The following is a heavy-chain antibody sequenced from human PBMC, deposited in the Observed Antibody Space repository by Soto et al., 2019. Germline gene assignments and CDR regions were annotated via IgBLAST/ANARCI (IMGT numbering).Heavy chain of an antibody. J-gene: IGHJ6*02. CDR1: GGSISSGGYY. V-gene: IGHV4-31*03. Sequence: SETLSLTCTVSGGSISSGGYYWSWIRQHPGKGLEWIGYIYYSGSTYYNPSLKSRVTISVDTSKNQFSLKLSSVTAADTAVYYCARGIKVLRFLEGSMDVWGQGTTVTVSS. CDR3: ARGIKVLRFLEGSMDV. D-gene: IGHD3-3*01. CDR2: IYYSGST.